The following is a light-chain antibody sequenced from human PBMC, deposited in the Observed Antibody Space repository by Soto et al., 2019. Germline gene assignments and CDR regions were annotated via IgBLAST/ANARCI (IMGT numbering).Light chain of an antibody. V-gene: IGLV2-23*01. J-gene: IGLJ1*01. Sequence: QCVLTQPASVSGSPGQSVTISCTGTSSDVGTYNLVSWYQQHPGKAPKLMIFEGSKRPSGVSNRFSGSKSGNTASLTISGLQAEDEADYYCCSYARSSTYVFGTGTKVTVL. CDR3: CSYARSSTYV. CDR2: EGS. CDR1: SSDVGTYNL.